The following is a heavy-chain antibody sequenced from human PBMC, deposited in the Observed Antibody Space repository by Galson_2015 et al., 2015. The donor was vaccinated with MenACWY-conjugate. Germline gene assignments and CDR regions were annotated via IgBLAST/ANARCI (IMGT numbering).Heavy chain of an antibody. D-gene: IGHD7-27*01. V-gene: IGHV1-69*04. CDR1: EVTLNVSP. CDR2: IIPILGMT. J-gene: IGHJ6*02. Sequence: SVKVSCKASEVTLNVSPISWVRQAPGEGLEWVGRIIPILGMTNYGQRFQGKVTMTADKSTSTGYMGLSSLRSEDTAVYYCARDMGSVGNVWGQGSTVLVS. CDR3: ARDMGSVGNV.